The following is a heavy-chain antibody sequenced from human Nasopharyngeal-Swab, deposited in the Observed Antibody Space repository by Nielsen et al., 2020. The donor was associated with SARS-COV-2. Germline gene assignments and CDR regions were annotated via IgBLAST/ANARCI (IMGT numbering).Heavy chain of an antibody. D-gene: IGHD5-12*01. CDR3: VRATNLGGSLWVPDY. V-gene: IGHV3-74*01. CDR1: GFTFSSYW. CDR2: INDDGRDT. Sequence: GESLKISCAASGFTFSSYWMHCVRQAPGTGLVWVSRINDDGRDTIYADSVKGRFTISRDNAKNTLYLQMNSLRAEDTAVYYCVRATNLGGSLWVPDYWGQGTLVTVSS. J-gene: IGHJ4*02.